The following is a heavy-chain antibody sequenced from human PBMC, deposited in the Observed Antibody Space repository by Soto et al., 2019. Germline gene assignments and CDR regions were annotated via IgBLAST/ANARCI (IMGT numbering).Heavy chain of an antibody. CDR3: ARGESISVAWFDY. J-gene: IGHJ4*02. CDR2: TYYSSKWYN. V-gene: IGHV6-1*01. D-gene: IGHD6-19*01. Sequence: PXQTLSLTGAICGYSVSSNSAAWNLMRQSPSRGLEWLGRTYYSSKWYNDYAVSVKSRITINPDTSKNQFSLQLNSVTPEDTAVYYCARGESISVAWFDYWGQGTLVTVSS. CDR1: GYSVSSNSAA.